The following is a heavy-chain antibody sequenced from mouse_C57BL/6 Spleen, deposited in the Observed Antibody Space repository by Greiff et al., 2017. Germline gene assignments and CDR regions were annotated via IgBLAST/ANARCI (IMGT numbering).Heavy chain of an antibody. J-gene: IGHJ2*01. D-gene: IGHD1-1*01. CDR1: GYTFTDYY. Sequence: VQLQQSGPELVKPGASVKISCKASGYTFTDYYMNWVKQSHGKSLEWIGDINPNNGGTSYNQKFKGKATLTVDKSSSTAYMELRSLTSEDSAVYYCARNPYYGSSYPFDYWGQGTTLTVSS. V-gene: IGHV1-26*01. CDR2: INPNNGGT. CDR3: ARNPYYGSSYPFDY.